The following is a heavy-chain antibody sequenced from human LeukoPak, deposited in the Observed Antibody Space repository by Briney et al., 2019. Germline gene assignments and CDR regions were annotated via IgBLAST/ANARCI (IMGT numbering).Heavy chain of an antibody. J-gene: IGHJ3*02. CDR3: ARASYYYDTTGLGAVDI. CDR1: GFTFNDHA. CDR2: INWNSDNI. D-gene: IGHD3-22*01. Sequence: GGSLRLSCAASGFTFNDHAMSWVRHAPGKGLEWVSGINWNSDNIGYADSVKGRFTISRDDAKNSLFLQMNSLRTEDTALYYCARASYYYDTTGLGAVDIWGQGTMVTVSS. V-gene: IGHV3-9*01.